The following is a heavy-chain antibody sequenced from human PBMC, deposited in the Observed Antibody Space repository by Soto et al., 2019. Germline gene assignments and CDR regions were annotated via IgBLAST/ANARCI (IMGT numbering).Heavy chain of an antibody. CDR3: ATGYYYDSSGYYYVPYFDY. V-gene: IGHV1-24*01. D-gene: IGHD3-22*01. Sequence: ASVKVSCKVSGYTLAELSMHWVRQAPGKGLEWMGGFDPEDGETIYAQKFQGRVTMTEDTSTDTAYMELSSLRSEDTAVYYCATGYYYDSSGYYYVPYFDYWGQGTQVTVSS. J-gene: IGHJ4*02. CDR2: FDPEDGET. CDR1: GYTLAELS.